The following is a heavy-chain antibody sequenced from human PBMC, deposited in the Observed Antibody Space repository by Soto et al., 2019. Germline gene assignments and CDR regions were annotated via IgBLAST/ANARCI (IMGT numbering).Heavy chain of an antibody. CDR3: ARDPSHSGYDH. Sequence: ASVKVSCKASGGTFSSYTISWVRQAPGQGLEWMGWINPNSGGTNYAQKFQGWVTMTRDTSISTAYMELSRLRSDDTAVYYCARDPSHSGYDHWGQGTLVTVSS. CDR1: GGTFSSYT. D-gene: IGHD5-12*01. CDR2: INPNSGGT. V-gene: IGHV1-2*04. J-gene: IGHJ5*02.